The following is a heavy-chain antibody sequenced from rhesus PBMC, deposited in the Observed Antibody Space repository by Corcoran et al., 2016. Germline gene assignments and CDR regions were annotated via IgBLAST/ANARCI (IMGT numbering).Heavy chain of an antibody. Sequence: QVQLQESGPGLVKPSETLSLTCAVSGASISSYWWIWIRQPPGKGVEWIGKSKGNEGSPHNNPPRRRQVNISKDASKNQFSLKLSSGTAADTAVYYCGRPLLYPPHVTFDVWGPGVLVTVSS. CDR2: SKGNEGSP. D-gene: IGHD2-2*01. J-gene: IGHJ5-1*01. V-gene: IGHV4-80*01. CDR1: GASISSYW. CDR3: GRPLLYPPHVTFDV.